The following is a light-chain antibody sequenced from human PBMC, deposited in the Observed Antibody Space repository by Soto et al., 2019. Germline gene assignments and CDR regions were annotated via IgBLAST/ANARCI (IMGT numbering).Light chain of an antibody. J-gene: IGKJ1*01. CDR3: QQYNSYRS. CDR1: QSISSW. CDR2: KAS. Sequence: DIQMTQSPSTLSASVGDRVTITCRASQSISSWLAWYQQKPGKAPKLLIYKASSLESGGPSRFSGSGSGTDCTLTISSLQPDDFATYYCQQYNSYRSFGQGTKVEIK. V-gene: IGKV1-5*03.